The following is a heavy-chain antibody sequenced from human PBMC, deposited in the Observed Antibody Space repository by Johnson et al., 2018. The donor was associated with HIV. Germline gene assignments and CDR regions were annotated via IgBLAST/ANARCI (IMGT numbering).Heavy chain of an antibody. CDR3: AKDPGRQWLVMCAFDI. CDR2: IWSDGDNK. Sequence: QMQLVESGGGVVQPGRSLRLSCAASGFTFSNYGMHWVRQAPGKGLEWVALIWSDGDNKYYTDSVKGRFTISRDNSKNTLYLQMNSLRAEDTAVYYCAKDPGRQWLVMCAFDIWGQGTMVTVSS. D-gene: IGHD6-19*01. CDR1: GFTFSNYG. J-gene: IGHJ3*02. V-gene: IGHV3-33*06.